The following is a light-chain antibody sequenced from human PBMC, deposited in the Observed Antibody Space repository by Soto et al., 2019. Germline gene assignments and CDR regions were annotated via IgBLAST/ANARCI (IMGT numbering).Light chain of an antibody. CDR1: SSDVGGYNY. V-gene: IGLV2-14*01. CDR3: SSYTTSNTHVV. J-gene: IGLJ2*01. Sequence: QSALTQPASVSGSPGQSITISCTGTSSDVGGYNYVSWYQQHPGKAPKLMIYEVSNRPSGVSNRFSGSKSGNTASLTISGLQAEDEADYYCSSYTTSNTHVVFGGGTKLT. CDR2: EVS.